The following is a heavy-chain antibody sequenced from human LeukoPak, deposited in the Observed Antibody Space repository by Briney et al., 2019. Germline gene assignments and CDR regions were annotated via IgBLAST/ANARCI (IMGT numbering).Heavy chain of an antibody. J-gene: IGHJ3*02. D-gene: IGHD3-16*01. CDR1: GFTFDDYA. V-gene: IGHV3-9*01. Sequence: GRSLRLSCAASGFTFDDYAMHWVRQAPGKGLEWVSGISWNSGRIGYADSVKGRFTISRDNAKNSLYLQMNSLRVEDTALYYCAKDFYRLGEFDAFDNWGQGTMVTVSS. CDR3: AKDFYRLGEFDAFDN. CDR2: ISWNSGRI.